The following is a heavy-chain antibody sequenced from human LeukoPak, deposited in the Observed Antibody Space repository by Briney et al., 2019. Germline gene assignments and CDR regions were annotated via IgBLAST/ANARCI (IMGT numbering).Heavy chain of an antibody. V-gene: IGHV1-18*04. D-gene: IGHD2-15*01. Sequence: ASVKVSCKASGYTFTGYYMHWVRQAPGQGLEWMGWISAYNGNTNYAQKLQGRVTMTTDTSTSTAYMELRSLRSDDTAVYYCARYCSGGSCYRGPAFDIWGQGTMVTVSS. CDR3: ARYCSGGSCYRGPAFDI. J-gene: IGHJ3*02. CDR1: GYTFTGYY. CDR2: ISAYNGNT.